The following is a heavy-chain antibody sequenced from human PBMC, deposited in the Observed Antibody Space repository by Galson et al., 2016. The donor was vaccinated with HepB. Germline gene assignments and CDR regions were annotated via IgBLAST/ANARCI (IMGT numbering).Heavy chain of an antibody. Sequence: SVKVSCKASGYPFKNYGLSWIRQAPGQGLEWMGWIYPYNGNTNYAQKFQGRVTLTTDTSTSTVYMELRSLRSDDTAMYYCAREQGVGYAMDVWGQGTTVTVSS. D-gene: IGHD1-26*01. J-gene: IGHJ6*02. CDR2: IYPYNGNT. CDR1: GYPFKNYG. V-gene: IGHV1-18*01. CDR3: AREQGVGYAMDV.